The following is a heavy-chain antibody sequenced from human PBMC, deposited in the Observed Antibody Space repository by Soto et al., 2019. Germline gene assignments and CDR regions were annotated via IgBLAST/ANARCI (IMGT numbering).Heavy chain of an antibody. D-gene: IGHD2-2*01. V-gene: IGHV3-30-3*01. CDR3: ARAPRVVVPAANNWFDP. J-gene: IGHJ5*02. CDR2: ISYDGSNK. Sequence: GGSLRLSCAASGFTFSSYAMHCVRQAPGKGLEWVAVISYDGSNKYYADSVKGRFTISRDNAKNSLYLQMNSLRAEDTAVYYCARAPRVVVPAANNWFDPWGQGTLVTVSS. CDR1: GFTFSSYA.